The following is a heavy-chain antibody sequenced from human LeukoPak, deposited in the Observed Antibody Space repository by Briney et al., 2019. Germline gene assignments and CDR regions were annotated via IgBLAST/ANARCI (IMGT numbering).Heavy chain of an antibody. Sequence: GASVTVSFTASGYTFTVYYMRWVRQAPGQGLEWMGWINPNSGGTNYAQKFQGRVTMTRDTSISTAYMELSRLRSDDTAVYYCAMSTVGYYYYYMDVWGKGTTVTVSS. V-gene: IGHV1-2*02. CDR1: GYTFTVYY. CDR3: AMSTVGYYYYYMDV. D-gene: IGHD4-23*01. J-gene: IGHJ6*03. CDR2: INPNSGGT.